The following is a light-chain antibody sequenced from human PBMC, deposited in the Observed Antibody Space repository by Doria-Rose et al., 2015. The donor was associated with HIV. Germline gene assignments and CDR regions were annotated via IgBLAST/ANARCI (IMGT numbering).Light chain of an antibody. CDR3: QQFDSFPRT. Sequence: RASQGISRYLAWYQQKPGKAPTLLIFGASTLQSGVPSRFSGSGSGTEFTLTISSLQPEDFATHYCQQFDSFPRTFGQGTKVELK. CDR1: QGISRY. V-gene: IGKV1-9*01. CDR2: GAS. J-gene: IGKJ1*01.